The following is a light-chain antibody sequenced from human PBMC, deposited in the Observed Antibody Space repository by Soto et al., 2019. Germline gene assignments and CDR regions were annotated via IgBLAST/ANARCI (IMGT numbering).Light chain of an antibody. CDR3: QQYGSSPTWT. CDR1: QSVSNNY. J-gene: IGKJ1*01. V-gene: IGKV3-20*01. CDR2: GAS. Sequence: ESVLTQYPGTLSLSPGERATLSCRASQSVSNNYLAWYQQKPGQAPRLLIYGASTRATGIPDRFSGSGSGTDFTLTISRLEPEDSAVYYCQQYGSSPTWTFGQGTKVDIK.